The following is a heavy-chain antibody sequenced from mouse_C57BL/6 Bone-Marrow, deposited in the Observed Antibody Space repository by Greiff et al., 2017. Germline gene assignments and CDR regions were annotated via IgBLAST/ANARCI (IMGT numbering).Heavy chain of an antibody. Sequence: QVQLQQSGAELVKPGASVKISCKASGYAFSSYWMNWVKQRPGKGLEWIGQIYPGDGDTNYNGKFKGKATLTADKSSSTAYMQLSSLTSEDSAVYFCARGEDYDYHGYAMRYWAQVTSVTISS. CDR3: ARGEDYDYHGYAMRY. D-gene: IGHD2-4*01. J-gene: IGHJ4*01. V-gene: IGHV1-80*01. CDR2: IYPGDGDT. CDR1: GYAFSSYW.